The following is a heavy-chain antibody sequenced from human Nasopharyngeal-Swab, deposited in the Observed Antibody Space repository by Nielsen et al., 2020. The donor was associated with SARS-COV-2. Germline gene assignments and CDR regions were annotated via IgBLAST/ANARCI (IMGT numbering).Heavy chain of an antibody. Sequence: ASVKVSCKASTYTFNAYYIHWVRQAPGQGLEWMGRINPTTGGTLYTQTFEGRVTMTTDTSTSTTYMELRGLTSDDTAVYYCTRALSGVYDFWGQGALVTVSS. V-gene: IGHV1-2*06. CDR2: INPTTGGT. J-gene: IGHJ4*02. CDR3: TRALSGVYDF. CDR1: TYTFNAYY. D-gene: IGHD2-15*01.